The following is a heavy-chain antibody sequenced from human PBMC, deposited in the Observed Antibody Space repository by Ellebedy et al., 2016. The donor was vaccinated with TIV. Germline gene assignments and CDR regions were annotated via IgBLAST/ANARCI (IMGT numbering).Heavy chain of an antibody. CDR3: AGAGKRGGGFDY. J-gene: IGHJ4*02. D-gene: IGHD6-19*01. CDR2: IYYSGST. Sequence: MPGGSLRLSCTVSGGSISSYYWSWIRQPPGKGLEWIGYIYYSGSTNYNPSLKSRVTISVDTSKNQFSLKLRSVTAADRAVYYWAGAGKRGGGFDYWGQGTLVTVSS. CDR1: GGSISSYY. V-gene: IGHV4-59*01.